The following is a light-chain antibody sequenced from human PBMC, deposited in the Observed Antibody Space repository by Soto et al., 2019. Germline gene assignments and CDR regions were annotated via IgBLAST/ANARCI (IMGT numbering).Light chain of an antibody. J-gene: IGLJ1*01. V-gene: IGLV2-23*01. CDR2: EGS. CDR1: NSDVGSYNL. Sequence: QSVLTRPASVSGSPGQSITISCTGTNSDVGSYNLVSWYQHLPGKAPKLIIYEGSRWPSGISSRFSGSKSGNTASLTISGLQAEDEADYYCFSYTGSRTFVFGTGTKVTVL. CDR3: FSYTGSRTFV.